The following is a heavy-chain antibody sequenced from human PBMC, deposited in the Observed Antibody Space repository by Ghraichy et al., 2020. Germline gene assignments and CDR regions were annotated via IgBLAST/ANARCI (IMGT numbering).Heavy chain of an antibody. CDR1: GLRFNTAW. J-gene: IGHJ4*02. V-gene: IGHV3-15*01. CDR3: NTVGDWHGSGY. D-gene: IGHD3-10*01. Sequence: GGSLRLSCAASGLRFNTAWMSWVRLAPGKGLEWVGRLKSNNDGGTADYAAAVKGRFTMSRDDSRDTLYLHLNSLKTEDTAVYYCNTVGDWHGSGYRGQGTPVTVSS. CDR2: LKSNNDGGTA.